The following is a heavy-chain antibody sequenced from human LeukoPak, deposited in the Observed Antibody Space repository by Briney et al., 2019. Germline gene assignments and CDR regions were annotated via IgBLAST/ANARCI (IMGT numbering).Heavy chain of an antibody. J-gene: IGHJ4*02. V-gene: IGHV1-8*01. Sequence: ASVTVSCKASGYTFTSYDITWVRQATGQGLEWMGWMNPNSGNTGYAQNFRGRVTMTRNTSISTAYMELNSLTSEDTAVYYCARGREGYCSGGSCYLHYYFDSWGQGTLVTVSS. CDR1: GYTFTSYD. CDR2: MNPNSGNT. D-gene: IGHD2-15*01. CDR3: ARGREGYCSGGSCYLHYYFDS.